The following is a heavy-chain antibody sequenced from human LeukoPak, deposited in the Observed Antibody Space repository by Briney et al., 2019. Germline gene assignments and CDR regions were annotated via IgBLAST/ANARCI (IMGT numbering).Heavy chain of an antibody. D-gene: IGHD5-24*01. J-gene: IGHJ4*02. CDR1: GYSFSSYG. V-gene: IGHV1-18*01. CDR3: ARGGYKDADWDSDY. CDR2: ISAYNGNT. Sequence: GASVKVSCKASGYSFSSYGISWVRQAPGQGLEYMGWISAYNGNTNFGQKVQGRVTMTTDTSTSTAYMELKHLRSDDTAVYYCARGGYKDADWDSDYWGQGTLVTVSS.